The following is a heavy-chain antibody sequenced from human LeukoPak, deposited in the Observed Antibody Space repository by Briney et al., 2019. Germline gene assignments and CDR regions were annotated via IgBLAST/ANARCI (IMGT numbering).Heavy chain of an antibody. CDR3: AKRASGSGTSLYYFDY. J-gene: IGHJ4*02. D-gene: IGHD3-10*01. CDR1: GFTFSSYA. V-gene: IGHV3-23*01. Sequence: LPGGSLRLSCAASGFTFSSYAMSWVRQAPGKGLERVSAISGSGGSTYYADSVKGRFTISRDNSKNTLYLQMNSLRAEDTAVYYCAKRASGSGTSLYYFDYWGQGTLVTVSS. CDR2: ISGSGGST.